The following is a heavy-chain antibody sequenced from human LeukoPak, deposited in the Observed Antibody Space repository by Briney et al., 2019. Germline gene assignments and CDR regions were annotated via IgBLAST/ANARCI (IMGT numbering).Heavy chain of an antibody. CDR1: GGTFSSYA. CDR3: ARGQAYYYDSSGYYY. CDR2: IIPIFGTA. D-gene: IGHD3-22*01. J-gene: IGHJ4*02. Sequence: SVKVSCKASGGTFSSYAISWVRQAPGQGPEWMGGIIPIFGTANYAQKFQGRVTITADESTSTAYMELSSLRSEDTAVYYCARGQAYYYDSSGYYYWGQGTLVTVSS. V-gene: IGHV1-69*01.